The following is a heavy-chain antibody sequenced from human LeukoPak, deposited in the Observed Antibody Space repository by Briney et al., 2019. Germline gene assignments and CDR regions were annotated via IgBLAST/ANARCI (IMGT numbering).Heavy chain of an antibody. CDR3: ARGGEGITMIVVVINADWYFDL. V-gene: IGHV3-11*04. Sequence: PGGSLRLSCAASGFTFSDYYMSWIRQAPGKGLEWVSYISSSGSTIYHADSVKGRFTISRDNAKNSLYLQMNSLRAEDTAVYYCARGGEGITMIVVVINADWYFDLWGRGTLVTVSS. D-gene: IGHD3-22*01. CDR2: ISSSGSTI. J-gene: IGHJ2*01. CDR1: GFTFSDYY.